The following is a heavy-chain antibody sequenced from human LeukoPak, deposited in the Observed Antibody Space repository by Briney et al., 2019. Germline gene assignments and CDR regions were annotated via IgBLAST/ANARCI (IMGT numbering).Heavy chain of an antibody. CDR2: INHSGST. CDR3: ARGRGGWYLAPSYYFDY. CDR1: GFTFSSYE. V-gene: IGHV4-34*01. Sequence: GSLRLSCAASGFTFSSYEMNWVRQAPGKGLEWIGEINHSGSTNYNPSLKSRVTISVDTSKNQFSLKLSSVTAADTAVYYCARGRGGWYLAPSYYFDYWGQGTLVTVSS. J-gene: IGHJ4*02. D-gene: IGHD6-19*01.